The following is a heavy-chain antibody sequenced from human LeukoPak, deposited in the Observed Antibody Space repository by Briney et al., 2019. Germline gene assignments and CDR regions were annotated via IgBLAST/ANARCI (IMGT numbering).Heavy chain of an antibody. V-gene: IGHV3-30*02. J-gene: IGHJ4*02. CDR3: AKGFAAGVTN. CDR2: IRYDGSNK. D-gene: IGHD2-21*02. Sequence: GGSLRLSCAASGFTFSSYGMHWVRQAPGKGLEWVAFIRYDGSNKYYADSVKGRFTISRDNSKNTLYLQMNNVRVEDTAVYYCAKGFAAGVTNWGQGILVTVSS. CDR1: GFTFSSYG.